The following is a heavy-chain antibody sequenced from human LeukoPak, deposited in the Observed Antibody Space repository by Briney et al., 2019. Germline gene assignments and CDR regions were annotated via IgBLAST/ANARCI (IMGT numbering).Heavy chain of an antibody. Sequence: GGSLRLSCAASGFTVSSNYMSWVRQAPGKGLEWVSVIYSGGSTYYADSVKGRFTISRDNSKNTLYLQMNSLRAEDTAVYYCAKSGIVATDYFDYWGQGTLVTVSS. CDR1: GFTVSSNY. CDR3: AKSGIVATDYFDY. D-gene: IGHD5-12*01. CDR2: IYSGGST. J-gene: IGHJ4*02. V-gene: IGHV3-53*05.